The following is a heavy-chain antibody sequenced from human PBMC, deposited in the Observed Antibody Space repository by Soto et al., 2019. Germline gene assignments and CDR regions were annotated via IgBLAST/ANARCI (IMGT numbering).Heavy chain of an antibody. Sequence: QVQLVESGGGVVQPGRSLRLSCAASGFTFSSYAMHWVRQAPGKGLEWVAVISYDGSNKYYADSVKGRFTISRDNSKNTLYLQMNSLRAEDTAVYYCARDRIYSSGWHDYWGQGTLVSVSS. CDR2: ISYDGSNK. CDR3: ARDRIYSSGWHDY. CDR1: GFTFSSYA. D-gene: IGHD6-25*01. V-gene: IGHV3-30-3*01. J-gene: IGHJ4*02.